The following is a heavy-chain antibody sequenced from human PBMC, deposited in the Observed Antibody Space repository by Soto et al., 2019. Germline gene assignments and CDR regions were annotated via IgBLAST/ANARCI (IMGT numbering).Heavy chain of an antibody. J-gene: IGHJ4*02. V-gene: IGHV5-51*01. CDR1: GYSFTSYW. Sequence: GESLKISCKGSGYSFTSYWIVWVRQMPGKGLEWMGIIYPAGSDTRYSPSFQGQVTISADKSISTAYLQWSSLKASDTAMYYCARVYYYASGNPNNFDCWGQGTLVTVSS. CDR2: IYPAGSDT. D-gene: IGHD3-10*01. CDR3: ARVYYYASGNPNNFDC.